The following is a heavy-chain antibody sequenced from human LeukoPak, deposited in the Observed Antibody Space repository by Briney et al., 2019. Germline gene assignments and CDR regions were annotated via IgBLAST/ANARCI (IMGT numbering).Heavy chain of an antibody. CDR3: ATENYYDGSGFSKAFDY. J-gene: IGHJ4*02. Sequence: GASVKVSCKTSGYSFSGKFLHWLRQAPGRGLQYMGGIGPNSGVTVYAPNFRGRVTVTSDTSVSTGYLELRGLRYDDTAVYYCATENYYDGSGFSKAFDYWGQGTLVTVSS. CDR1: GYSFSGKF. D-gene: IGHD3-22*01. CDR2: IGPNSGVT. V-gene: IGHV1-2*02.